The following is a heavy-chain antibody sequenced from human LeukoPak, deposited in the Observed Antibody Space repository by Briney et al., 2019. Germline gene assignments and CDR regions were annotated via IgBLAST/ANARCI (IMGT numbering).Heavy chain of an antibody. Sequence: PGGSLRLSCVGSGFTFRSHAMSWVRQAPEKGLEFVSGIYENGGTTYYADSVKGRFSISRDNSKNTLYLQMNSLRAEDTAVYYCAKGRSGNYYSSSDYWGQGTLVTVSS. D-gene: IGHD1-26*01. CDR1: GFTFRSHA. CDR2: IYENGGTT. J-gene: IGHJ4*02. V-gene: IGHV3-23*01. CDR3: AKGRSGNYYSSSDY.